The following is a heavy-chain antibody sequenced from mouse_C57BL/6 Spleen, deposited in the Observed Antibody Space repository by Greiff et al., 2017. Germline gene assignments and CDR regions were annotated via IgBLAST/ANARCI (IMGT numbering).Heavy chain of an antibody. V-gene: IGHV5-17*01. J-gene: IGHJ3*01. CDR1: GFTFSDYG. D-gene: IGHD4-1*02. Sequence: EVKLVESGGGLVKPGGSLKLSCAASGFTFSDYGMHWVRQAPEKGLEWVAYISSGSSTIYYEDTVKGRFTIFRDNAKNTLFLQMNSLRSEDTAMYYCARAPTGRCAYWGHVTLVTV. CDR2: ISSGSSTI. CDR3: ARAPTGRCAY.